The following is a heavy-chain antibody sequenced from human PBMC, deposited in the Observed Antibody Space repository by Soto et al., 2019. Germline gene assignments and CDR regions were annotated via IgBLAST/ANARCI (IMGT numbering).Heavy chain of an antibody. Sequence: QLQLQESGPGLVKPSETLSLTCTVSGDSVSSDSYYWSWIRQPPGKRLEWIGYISHSGSTSYNPSLQSRVSMSIDTSKNQFFLELSSVTAADTAIYYCAREGGVLRLSNWLDPWGQGTLVNVSA. V-gene: IGHV4-61*01. CDR1: GDSVSSDSYY. J-gene: IGHJ5*02. CDR2: ISHSGST. CDR3: AREGGVLRLSNWLDP. D-gene: IGHD1-26*01.